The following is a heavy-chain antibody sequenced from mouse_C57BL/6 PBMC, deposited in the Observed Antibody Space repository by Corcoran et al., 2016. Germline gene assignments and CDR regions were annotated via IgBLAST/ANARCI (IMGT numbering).Heavy chain of an antibody. CDR1: GYTFTTYG. D-gene: IGHD2-3*01. CDR3: ARDGDY. J-gene: IGHJ4*01. V-gene: IGHV9-3*01. Sequence: QIQLVQSGPELKKPGETVKISCKASGYTFTTYGMSWVKQAPGKGLKWMGWINTYSGVPTYADDFKGRFAFSLETSASTAYLQINNLKNEDTATYFCARDGDYWGQGTSVTVSS. CDR2: INTYSGVP.